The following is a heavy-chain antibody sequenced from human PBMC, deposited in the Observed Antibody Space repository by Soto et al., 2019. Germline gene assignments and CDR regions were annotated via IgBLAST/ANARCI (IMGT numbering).Heavy chain of an antibody. CDR2: IAYDGGNK. V-gene: IGHV3-30*14. J-gene: IGHJ4*02. Sequence: GGSLRLSCAASGFTFSNYAMHWLRQAPGKGLEWVAVIAYDGGNKYYGDSVKGRFTISRENSQNTLYLQMNSLTAEDTAVYYCVRPTFDFRRGYYLDKGGQETLVTVSS. D-gene: IGHD3-3*01. CDR3: VRPTFDFRRGYYLDK. CDR1: GFTFSNYA.